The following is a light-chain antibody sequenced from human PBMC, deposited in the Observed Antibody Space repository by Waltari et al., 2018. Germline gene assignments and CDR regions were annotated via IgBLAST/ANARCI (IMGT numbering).Light chain of an antibody. V-gene: IGLV2-14*01. CDR2: DVT. CDR1: SSDVGGYNY. J-gene: IGLJ3*02. Sequence: QSALTQPASVSGSPGQSITISCTGTSSDVGGYNYVSWYQQHPGKAPKLVIFDVTKRPSGVSNRFSGSKSGNTASLTISGLQAEDEADYYCCSYTDSSTRVFGGGTKLTVL. CDR3: CSYTDSSTRV.